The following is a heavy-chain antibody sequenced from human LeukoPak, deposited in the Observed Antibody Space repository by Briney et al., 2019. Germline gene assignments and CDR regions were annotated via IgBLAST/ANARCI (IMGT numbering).Heavy chain of an antibody. J-gene: IGHJ4*02. Sequence: SVKVSCKASGGTFSSYAISWVRQAPGQGLEWMGGIIPIFGTANYAQKFQGRVTITADKSTSTAYMELSSLGSEDTGGDYCAILGYSYGYGGADFDYWGQRTLDTVSS. CDR2: IIPIFGTA. CDR3: AILGYSYGYGGADFDY. CDR1: GGTFSSYA. V-gene: IGHV1-69*06. D-gene: IGHD5-18*01.